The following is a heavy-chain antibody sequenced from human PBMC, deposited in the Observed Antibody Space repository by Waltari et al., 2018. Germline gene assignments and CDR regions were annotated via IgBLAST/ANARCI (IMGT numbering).Heavy chain of an antibody. V-gene: IGHV3-30*02. Sequence: QVQLVESGGGVVQPGESLRLSCTASGFTFTTYGMHWVRQAPGKGLEWLAFRRYNGIDKYYADSVRGRFTISREISKNAVYLQMNSLRADDTAVYYCGIDVSGPIDYWGQGTLVTVSS. CDR3: GIDVSGPIDY. J-gene: IGHJ4*02. CDR1: GFTFTTYG. CDR2: RRYNGIDK. D-gene: IGHD1-26*01.